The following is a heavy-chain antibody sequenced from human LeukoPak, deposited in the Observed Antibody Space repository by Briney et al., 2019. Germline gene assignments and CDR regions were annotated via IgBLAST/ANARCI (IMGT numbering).Heavy chain of an antibody. CDR3: AKDLFGVTSYDY. Sequence: PGGSLRLSCAASGFTFSSYAMSWVRQAPGKGLEWVSAISGSGGSTYYADSVKGRLTISRDNSKNTLYLQMNSLRAEDTAVYYCAKDLFGVTSYDYWGQGTLVTVSS. D-gene: IGHD4-17*01. CDR1: GFTFSSYA. V-gene: IGHV3-23*01. CDR2: ISGSGGST. J-gene: IGHJ4*02.